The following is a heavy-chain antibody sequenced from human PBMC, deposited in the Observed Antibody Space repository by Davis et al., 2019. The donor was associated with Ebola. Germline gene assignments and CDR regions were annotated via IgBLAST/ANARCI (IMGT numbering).Heavy chain of an antibody. D-gene: IGHD2-15*01. J-gene: IGHJ6*02. V-gene: IGHV4-34*01. CDR1: GGSFSGYH. Sequence: MPSETLSLTCAVYGGSFSGYHWSWIRQPPGKGLEWIGEINHSGSTNYNPSLKSRVTISVDTSKNQFSLKLSSVTAADTAVYYCARGDGYCSGGSCLYYYGMDVWGQGTTVTVSS. CDR3: ARGDGYCSGGSCLYYYGMDV. CDR2: INHSGST.